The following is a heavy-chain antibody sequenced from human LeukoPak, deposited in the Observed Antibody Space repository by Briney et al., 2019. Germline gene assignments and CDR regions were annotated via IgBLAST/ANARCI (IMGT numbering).Heavy chain of an antibody. CDR3: ARDPAYQLPSYGEAFDY. J-gene: IGHJ4*02. Sequence: RGSLRLSCAAPGFTFSSYALHWVRQAPGKGLEWGGVISYDGSNKYYTDSVNGRFTISRDNSKNTLYLQMNSLRAEDSAVYYCARDPAYQLPSYGEAFDYWGQGTLVTVSS. D-gene: IGHD2-2*01. CDR1: GFTFSSYA. V-gene: IGHV3-30*04. CDR2: ISYDGSNK.